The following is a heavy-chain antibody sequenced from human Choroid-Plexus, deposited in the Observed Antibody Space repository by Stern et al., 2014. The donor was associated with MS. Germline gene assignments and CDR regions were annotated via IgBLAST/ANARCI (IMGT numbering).Heavy chain of an antibody. Sequence: VQLVESGPGLVKPSGTLSLTCAVSGGSIDTSNWWSWVRQPPGKGLEWIEEIYHSGRTHDTPPPKSRVTMSVDKSKNQFSLNLNSVTAADTAVYYCARDAEFWSGQLDYWGQGTLVTVSS. D-gene: IGHD3-3*01. CDR3: ARDAEFWSGQLDY. CDR2: IYHSGRT. CDR1: GGSIDTSNW. J-gene: IGHJ4*02. V-gene: IGHV4-4*02.